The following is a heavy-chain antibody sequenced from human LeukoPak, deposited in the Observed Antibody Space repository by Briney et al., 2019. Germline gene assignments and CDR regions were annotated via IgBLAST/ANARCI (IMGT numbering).Heavy chain of an antibody. J-gene: IGHJ4*02. CDR1: GFTFSSYG. D-gene: IGHD2-15*01. Sequence: PGGSLRLSCAASGFTFSSYGMHWVRQAPGKGLEWVAVIWYDGSNKYYADSVKGRFTISRDNSKNTLYLQMNSLRAEDTAVYYCARGSRSGPRDFDYWGQGTLVTVSS. CDR3: ARGSRSGPRDFDY. CDR2: IWYDGSNK. V-gene: IGHV3-33*01.